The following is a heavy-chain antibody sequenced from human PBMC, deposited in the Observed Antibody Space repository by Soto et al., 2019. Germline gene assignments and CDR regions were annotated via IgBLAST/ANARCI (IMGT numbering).Heavy chain of an antibody. D-gene: IGHD1-26*01. CDR1: GFTFSSAA. CDR2: LSGSGDTT. Sequence: DVQLLESEGGLVQPGGSLRLSCAASGFTFSSAAVSWLRQAPGKGLEWVSTLSGSGDTTYYADSVKGRFTISRDNSKNTLYLQMNSLRAEDTALYYCAKTRESGIYFYFDSWGQGALVTVSS. J-gene: IGHJ4*02. CDR3: AKTRESGIYFYFDS. V-gene: IGHV3-23*01.